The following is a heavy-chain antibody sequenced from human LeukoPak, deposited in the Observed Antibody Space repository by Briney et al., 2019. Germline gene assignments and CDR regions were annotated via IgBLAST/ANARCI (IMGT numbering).Heavy chain of an antibody. CDR3: ATDIRRGYSYGYDY. D-gene: IGHD5-18*01. V-gene: IGHV1-2*02. J-gene: IGHJ4*02. Sequence: ASVKVSCKASGYTFTGYYMHWVRQAPGQGLEWMGWINPNSGGTNYAQKFQGRVIMTRDTSISTAYMELSRLRSDDTAVYYCATDIRRGYSYGYDYWGQGTLVTVSS. CDR2: INPNSGGT. CDR1: GYTFTGYY.